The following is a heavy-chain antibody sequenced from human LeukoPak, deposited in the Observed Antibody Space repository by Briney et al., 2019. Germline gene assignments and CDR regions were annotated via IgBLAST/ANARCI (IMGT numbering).Heavy chain of an antibody. CDR1: GGTFSSYA. Sequence: GASVKVSCKTSGGTFSSYAISWVRQAPGQGLEWMGRIIPILGIANYAQKFQGRVTITADKSTSTAYMELSSLRSEDTAVYYCARATFLSILTGYFDYWGQGTLVTVSS. V-gene: IGHV1-69*04. CDR3: ARATFLSILTGYFDY. CDR2: IIPILGIA. J-gene: IGHJ4*02. D-gene: IGHD3-9*01.